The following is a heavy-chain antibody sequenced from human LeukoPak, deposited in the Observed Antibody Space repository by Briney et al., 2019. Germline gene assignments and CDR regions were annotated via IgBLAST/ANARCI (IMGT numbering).Heavy chain of an antibody. CDR1: GYSFTSYW. J-gene: IGHJ4*02. D-gene: IGHD3-10*01. CDR2: IYPGDSDT. V-gene: IGHV5-51*01. Sequence: GESLKISCKGSGYSFTSYWIGWVRQMPGKGLEWMGIIYPGDSDTRYSPSFQGQVTISADKSISTAYLQWSSLKASDTAMYYCARLVTINYYSSGSYYNHLDYWGQGTLVTVSS. CDR3: ARLVTINYYSSGSYYNHLDY.